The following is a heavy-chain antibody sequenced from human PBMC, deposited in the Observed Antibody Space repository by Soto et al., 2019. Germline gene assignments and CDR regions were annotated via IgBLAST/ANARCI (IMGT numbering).Heavy chain of an antibody. Sequence: SETLSLSCAVSGGSISSSNWWSWVRQPPGKGLEWIGEIYHSGSTNYNPSLKSRVTISLDTSKSQFSLKLSSVTAADTAVYYCAREVLGYDILTGYPNTFDIWGQGTMVTVSS. CDR2: IYHSGST. J-gene: IGHJ3*02. CDR3: AREVLGYDILTGYPNTFDI. D-gene: IGHD3-9*01. CDR1: GGSISSSNW. V-gene: IGHV4-4*02.